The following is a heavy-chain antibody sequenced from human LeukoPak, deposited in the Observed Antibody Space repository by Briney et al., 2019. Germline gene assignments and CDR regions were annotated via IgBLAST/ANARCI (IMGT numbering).Heavy chain of an antibody. Sequence: GASVKVSCTASGGTFSSYAISWVRQAPGQGLEWMGRIIPILGIANYAQKFQGRVTITADKSTSTPYMELRSLRSEDAAVYYCARDGPLGYWGEGTLVTVSS. J-gene: IGHJ4*02. CDR3: ARDGPLGY. V-gene: IGHV1-69*04. D-gene: IGHD6-13*01. CDR2: IIPILGIA. CDR1: GGTFSSYA.